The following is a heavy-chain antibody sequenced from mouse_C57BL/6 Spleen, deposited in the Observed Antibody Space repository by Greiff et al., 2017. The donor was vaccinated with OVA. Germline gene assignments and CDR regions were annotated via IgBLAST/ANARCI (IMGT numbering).Heavy chain of an antibody. V-gene: IGHV1-42*01. CDR3: ARSGYDYEGYFDV. Sequence: VQLKESGPELVKPGASVKISCKASGYSFTGYYMNWVKQSPEKSLEWIGEINPSTGGTTYNQKFKAKATLTVDKSSSTAYMQLKSLTSEDSAVYYCARSGYDYEGYFDVWGTGTTVTVSS. CDR1: GYSFTGYY. D-gene: IGHD2-4*01. J-gene: IGHJ1*03. CDR2: INPSTGGT.